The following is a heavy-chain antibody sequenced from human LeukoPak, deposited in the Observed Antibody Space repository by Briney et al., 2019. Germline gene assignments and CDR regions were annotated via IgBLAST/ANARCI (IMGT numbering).Heavy chain of an antibody. CDR2: INPNSGGT. CDR3: ARRGRHGAAADFPSFDP. CDR1: VYTFTGYY. D-gene: IGHD6-13*01. Sequence: GASVKVSSKASVYTFTGYYMHWVRQAPGQGLEWMGRINPNSGGTNYAQKFQGRVTMTRDTSISTAYMELSRLSSDDTAVYYCARRGRHGAAADFPSFDPWGQGTLVTVSS. J-gene: IGHJ5*02. V-gene: IGHV1-2*06.